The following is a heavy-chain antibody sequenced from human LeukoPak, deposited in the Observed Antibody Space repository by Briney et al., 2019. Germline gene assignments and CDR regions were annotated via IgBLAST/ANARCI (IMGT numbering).Heavy chain of an antibody. CDR1: GGTFSSYA. Sequence: GSSVKVSCKASGGTFSSYAISWVRQAPGQGLEWMGIINPSGGSTSYAQKFQGRVTMTRDMSTSTVYMELSSLRSEDTAVYYCARDPALGKGYYYYYYMDVWGKGTTVTVSS. J-gene: IGHJ6*03. CDR2: INPSGGST. V-gene: IGHV1-46*01. D-gene: IGHD1-26*01. CDR3: ARDPALGKGYYYYYYMDV.